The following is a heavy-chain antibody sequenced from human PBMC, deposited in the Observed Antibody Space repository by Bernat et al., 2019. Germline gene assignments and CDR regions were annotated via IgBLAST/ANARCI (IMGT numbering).Heavy chain of an antibody. CDR3: AGGSAGTYYYYMDV. V-gene: IGHV1-18*01. CDR2: ISVYNGNT. Sequence: QVQVVQSGDEVKKPGASVKVSCKASGYTFTSYGISWVRQAPGQGLEWMGWISVYNGNTNYAQKLQGRVLMTTDTSTSTAYMELRSLRSDDTAVYYCAGGSAGTYYYYMDVWGKGTTVTVSS. J-gene: IGHJ6*03. D-gene: IGHD3-10*01. CDR1: GYTFTSYG.